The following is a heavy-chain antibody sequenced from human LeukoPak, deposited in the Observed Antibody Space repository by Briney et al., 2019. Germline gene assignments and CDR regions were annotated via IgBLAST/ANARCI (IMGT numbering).Heavy chain of an antibody. CDR3: ARDLELGAATSGMDV. D-gene: IGHD2-15*01. J-gene: IGHJ6*02. CDR2: ISNGGTT. V-gene: IGHV4-61*01. Sequence: SETLSLTCTASGGSVSSGSYYWNWIRQPPGKGLEWFSYISNGGTTNYDHSLKSRVTISRDTSKNQLSLKLSCVTAEDTAVYYCARDLELGAATSGMDVWGQGTTVTVSS. CDR1: GGSVSSGSYY.